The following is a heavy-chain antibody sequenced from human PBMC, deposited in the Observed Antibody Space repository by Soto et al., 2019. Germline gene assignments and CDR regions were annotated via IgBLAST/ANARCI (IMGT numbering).Heavy chain of an antibody. J-gene: IGHJ6*02. D-gene: IGHD5-18*01. CDR3: ARGNQVDAATTESLFYYYGMDV. Sequence: PGGSLRLSCAASGFTFSSYSMNWVRQAPGKGLEWVSSISSSSSYIYYADSVKGRFTISRDNAKNSLYLQMNSLRAEDTAVYYCARGNQVDAATTESLFYYYGMDVWGQGTTVTVSS. V-gene: IGHV3-21*01. CDR2: ISSSSSYI. CDR1: GFTFSSYS.